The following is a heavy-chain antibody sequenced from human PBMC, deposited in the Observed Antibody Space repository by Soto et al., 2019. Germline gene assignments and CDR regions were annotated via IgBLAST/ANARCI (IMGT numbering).Heavy chain of an antibody. V-gene: IGHV4-39*01. CDR2: IYFAGST. D-gene: IGHD2-15*01. Sequence: SETLSLTCTVSGGSISSTDHYWGWVRQPPGKGLEWLGSIYFAGSTFHNPALKSRATISVDTSRNQFSLRPTTVTASDTAVYYCARLVFHCLRGSCDDYSFYGLDVWGQGTTVTVSS. J-gene: IGHJ6*02. CDR1: GGSISSTDHY. CDR3: ARLVFHCLRGSCDDYSFYGLDV.